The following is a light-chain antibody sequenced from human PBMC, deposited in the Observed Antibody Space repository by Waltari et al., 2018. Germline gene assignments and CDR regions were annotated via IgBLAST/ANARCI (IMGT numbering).Light chain of an antibody. CDR1: SSDVGKYNL. CDR3: FPYAGRATGV. CDR2: EGS. J-gene: IGLJ2*01. Sequence: QSALTQPASVSGPPGQSITISCTGTSSDVGKYNLVSWYQQHPGQAPKLMIYEGSQRPSGVSDRFSGSKSGNTASLTISGLQAEDEADYYCFPYAGRATGVFGGGTKLTVL. V-gene: IGLV2-23*01.